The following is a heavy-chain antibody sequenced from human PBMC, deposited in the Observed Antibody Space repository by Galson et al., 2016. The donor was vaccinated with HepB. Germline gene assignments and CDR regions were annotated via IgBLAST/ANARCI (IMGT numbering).Heavy chain of an antibody. CDR1: GDSVSSNSAT. CDR3: ARGQFGNYYHAMDV. J-gene: IGHJ6*02. CDR2: TYYRSKWNN. V-gene: IGHV6-1*01. Sequence: CAISGDSVSSNSATWNWIRQSPSRGLEWLGRTYYRSKWNNDYAVSVKSRITINTDTSKKQFSLQLNSVTPEDTAGYYCARGQFGNYYHAMDVWGQGTTVTVSS. D-gene: IGHD3-10*01.